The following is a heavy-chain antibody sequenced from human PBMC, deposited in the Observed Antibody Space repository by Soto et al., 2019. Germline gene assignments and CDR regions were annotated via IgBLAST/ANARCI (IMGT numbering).Heavy chain of an antibody. Sequence: QVQLVQSGAEVKKPGASVKVSCKSSGYTFTSYGISWVRQAPGQGLERMGRSSANNGNTNYAQKHQGRATMTTDPPTRPAYMELRSLRSDDTAVYYCARDLPPVDYWGQGTLVTVSS. CDR3: ARDLPPVDY. V-gene: IGHV1-18*01. J-gene: IGHJ4*02. CDR1: GYTFTSYG. CDR2: SSANNGNT.